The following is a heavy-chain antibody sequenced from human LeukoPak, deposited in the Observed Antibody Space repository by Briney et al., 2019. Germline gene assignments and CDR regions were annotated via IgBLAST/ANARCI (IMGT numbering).Heavy chain of an antibody. V-gene: IGHV3-30-3*01. CDR3: AKQSNNHYYQKASDY. D-gene: IGHD1-26*01. Sequence: GRSLRLSCAASGFTFSSYTMHWVRQAPGKGLEWLAAITDDGSDAYHSDSAKGRLTISRDNSNNTLSLEMNSLRPEDTALYFCAKQSNNHYYQKASDYWGQGTLVTVSS. CDR1: GFTFSSYT. CDR2: ITDDGSDA. J-gene: IGHJ4*02.